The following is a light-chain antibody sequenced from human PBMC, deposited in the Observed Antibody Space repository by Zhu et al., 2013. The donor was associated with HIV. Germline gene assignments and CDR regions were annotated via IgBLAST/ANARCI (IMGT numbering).Light chain of an antibody. CDR1: QSISNY. Sequence: DIQMTQSPSSLSASVGDSVTITCQASQSISNYLNWYQQKPGKAPKFLIFAASSLQSGVPSRFSGSGSGTDFTLTISSLQPEDFATYYCQQSYSTPRTFGQGTKVEIK. CDR2: AAS. V-gene: IGKV1-39*01. J-gene: IGKJ1*01. CDR3: QQSYSTPRT.